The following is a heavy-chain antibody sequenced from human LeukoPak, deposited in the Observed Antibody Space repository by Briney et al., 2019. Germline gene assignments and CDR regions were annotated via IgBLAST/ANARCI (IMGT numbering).Heavy chain of an antibody. V-gene: IGHV1-8*01. CDR3: ATHCSGGSCLLQH. CDR2: MNPNSGNT. Sequence: ASVKVSCKASGYTLTSYDINWVRQATGQGLEWMGWMNPNSGNTGYAQTFQGRVTMTRNTSINTAYMELSSLRSEDTGVYYCATHCSGGSCLLQHWGQGTLVTVSS. D-gene: IGHD2-15*01. J-gene: IGHJ1*01. CDR1: GYTLTSYD.